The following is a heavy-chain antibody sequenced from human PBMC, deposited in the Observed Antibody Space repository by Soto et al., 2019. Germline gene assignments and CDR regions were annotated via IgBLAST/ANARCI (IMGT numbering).Heavy chain of an antibody. CDR2: IYHSGSN. CDR3: ASHSISFDYWYFDL. Sequence: QVQLQESGPGLVKPSGTLSLTCAVSSGSISSSNWWSWVRQPPGAGMEWIGQIYHSGSNNYTTSLKIRVTTSVDKSKNQSSLKLSSVTTSDTAVYYCASHSISFDYWYFDLWGRGTLVTVSS. CDR1: SGSISSSNW. D-gene: IGHD2-21*01. V-gene: IGHV4-4*02. J-gene: IGHJ2*01.